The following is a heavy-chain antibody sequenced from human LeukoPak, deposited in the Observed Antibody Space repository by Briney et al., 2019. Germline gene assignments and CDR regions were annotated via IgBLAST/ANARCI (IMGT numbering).Heavy chain of an antibody. CDR3: ARSSRKDIVVVPTPVFDY. CDR1: GGTFSSYA. D-gene: IGHD2-2*01. V-gene: IGHV1-69*13. CDR2: IIPIFGTA. Sequence: GASVKVSCKASGGTFSSYAISWVRQAPGQGLEWMGGIIPIFGTANYAQKFQGRVTITADESTSTAYMELSSLGSEDTAVYYCARSSRKDIVVVPTPVFDYWGQGTLVTVSS. J-gene: IGHJ4*02.